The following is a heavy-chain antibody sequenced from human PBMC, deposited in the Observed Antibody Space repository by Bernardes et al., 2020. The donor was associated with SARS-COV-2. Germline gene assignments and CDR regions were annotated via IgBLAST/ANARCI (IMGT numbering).Heavy chain of an antibody. D-gene: IGHD2-2*01. V-gene: IGHV3-64D*08. J-gene: IGHJ4*02. CDR3: VTRNCTTTKCLFDY. Sequence: DAVKSRFIISRDNSKNTLYLQMSSLRAEDTAVYYCVTRNCTTTKCLFDYWGQGTLVTVSA.